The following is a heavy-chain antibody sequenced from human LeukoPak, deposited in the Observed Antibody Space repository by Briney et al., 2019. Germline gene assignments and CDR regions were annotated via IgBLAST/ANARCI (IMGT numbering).Heavy chain of an antibody. CDR1: GGSISSYY. CDR3: ARDLWAGSGGWGYFDY. Sequence: SSETLSLTCTVSGGSISSYYWSWIRQPPGKGLEWIGYMYHSGSTTYNPSLKSRVTISVDTSKNQFSLKLSSVTAADTAVYYCARDLWAGSGGWGYFDYWGQGTLVTVSS. CDR2: MYHSGST. J-gene: IGHJ4*02. V-gene: IGHV4-59*01. D-gene: IGHD6-19*01.